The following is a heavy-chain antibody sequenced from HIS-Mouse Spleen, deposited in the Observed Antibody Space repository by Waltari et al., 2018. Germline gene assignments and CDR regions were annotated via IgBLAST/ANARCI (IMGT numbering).Heavy chain of an antibody. D-gene: IGHD6-13*01. V-gene: IGHV1-69*01. CDR1: GGTFSSYA. Sequence: QVQLVQSGAEVKKPGSSVKVSCKASGGTFSSYAISWVRQVPGQGLEWMGGISHIFGKANHAQKFQARVTITADESTSTAYMELSSLRSEDTAVYYCAIIRRIAAAGTSSNYWGQGTLVTVSS. CDR3: AIIRRIAAAGTSSNY. CDR2: ISHIFGKA. J-gene: IGHJ4*02.